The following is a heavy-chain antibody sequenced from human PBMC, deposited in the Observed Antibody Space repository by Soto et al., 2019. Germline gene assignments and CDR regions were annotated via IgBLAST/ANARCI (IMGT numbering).Heavy chain of an antibody. CDR3: SRVGYEILTGGGKTYYYYGMDV. Sequence: GASVKVSCKASGYTFTGYYMHWVRQAPGQGLEWMGWINPNSGGTNYAQKFQGRVTMTRDTSISTAYMELSRLRSDDTAVYYCSRVGYEILTGGGKTYYYYGMDVWGQGTTVTVSS. CDR2: INPNSGGT. D-gene: IGHD3-9*01. J-gene: IGHJ6*02. V-gene: IGHV1-2*02. CDR1: GYTFTGYY.